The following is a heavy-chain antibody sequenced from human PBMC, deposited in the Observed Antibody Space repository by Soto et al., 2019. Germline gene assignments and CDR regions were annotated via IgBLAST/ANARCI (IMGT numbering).Heavy chain of an antibody. CDR3: ARGRNGMDV. V-gene: IGHV1-8*01. CDR1: GDPFSDFD. J-gene: IGHJ6*02. CDR2: MKPNSGKT. Sequence: QVQLVQSGAEVKKPGASVKVAFKAYGDPFSDFDIKWVRQATGQGLEWMGWMKPNSGKTGSARKFQGRVTMTRNTSISTAYMELSSLRSEDTVVYYCARGRNGMDVWGQGTTVTVTS.